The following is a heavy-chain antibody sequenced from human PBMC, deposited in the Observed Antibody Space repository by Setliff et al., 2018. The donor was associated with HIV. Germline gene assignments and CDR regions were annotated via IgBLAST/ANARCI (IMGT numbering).Heavy chain of an antibody. D-gene: IGHD1-26*01. Sequence: VASVKVSCKASGYTLTDFDIYWMRQASGQGLEWLGWVNPKSGNTAYAQSFQGRVTLTTNTAISMVDMELSSLSSEDTAVYYCTRWIVGSSNIFAFDIWGQGTLVTVS. J-gene: IGHJ3*02. CDR1: GYTLTDFD. CDR3: TRWIVGSSNIFAFDI. CDR2: VNPKSGNT. V-gene: IGHV1-8*01.